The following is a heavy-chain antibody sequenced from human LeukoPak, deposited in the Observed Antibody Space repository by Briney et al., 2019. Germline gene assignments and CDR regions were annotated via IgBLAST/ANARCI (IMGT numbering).Heavy chain of an antibody. D-gene: IGHD3-10*01. J-gene: IGHJ6*02. CDR3: ARDRGTYPDYYYGMDV. CDR2: IYYSGST. CDR1: GGSISSYY. V-gene: IGHV4-59*01. Sequence: PSETLSLTCTVSGGSISSYYWSWIRQPPGKGLEWIGYIYYSGSTNYNPSLKSRVTISVDTSKNQFSLKLSSVTAADTVVYYCARDRGTYPDYYYGMDVWGQGTTVTVSS.